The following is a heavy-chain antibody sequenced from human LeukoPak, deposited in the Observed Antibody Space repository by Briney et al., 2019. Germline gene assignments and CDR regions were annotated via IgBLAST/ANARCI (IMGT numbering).Heavy chain of an antibody. CDR1: GVSFSTTW. CDR3: ATDGAYGLTH. J-gene: IGHJ4*02. D-gene: IGHD3-16*01. V-gene: IGHV3-74*01. CDR2: VSSDGSR. Sequence: PGGSLRLSCAASGVSFSTTWMHWVRQAQGKGLMWVSHVSSDGSRTYADSVKGRFTVSRENNTDMMYLQMSSLRAEDTAVYYCATDGAYGLTHWGQGTLVTVSS.